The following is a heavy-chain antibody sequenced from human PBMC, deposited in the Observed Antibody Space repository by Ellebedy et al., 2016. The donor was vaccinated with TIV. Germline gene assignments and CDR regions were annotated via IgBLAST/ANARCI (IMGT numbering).Heavy chain of an antibody. CDR2: IYPGDSDT. J-gene: IGHJ4*02. V-gene: IGHV5-51*01. CDR3: ARYSGSYGGYDY. CDR1: GYSFPHYW. Sequence: GESLKISCKASGYSFPHYWIGWVRQMPGKGLEWMGIIYPGDSDTNYSPSFQGHVTMSADTAISTAYLEWSSLKASDTAIYYCARYSGSYGGYDYWGQGTLGTVSS. D-gene: IGHD1-26*01.